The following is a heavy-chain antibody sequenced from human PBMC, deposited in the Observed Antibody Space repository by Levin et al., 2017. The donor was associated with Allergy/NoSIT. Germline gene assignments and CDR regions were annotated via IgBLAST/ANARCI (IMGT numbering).Heavy chain of an antibody. CDR3: ILNHDYGDYGPFDY. CDR1: GFTFSSYA. Sequence: GGSLRLSCAASGFTFSSYAMSWVRQAPGKGLEWVSAISGSGGSTYYADSVKGRFTISRDNSKNTLYLQMNSLRAEDTAVYYCILNHDYGDYGPFDYWGQGTLVTVSS. D-gene: IGHD4-17*01. CDR2: ISGSGGST. J-gene: IGHJ4*02. V-gene: IGHV3-23*01.